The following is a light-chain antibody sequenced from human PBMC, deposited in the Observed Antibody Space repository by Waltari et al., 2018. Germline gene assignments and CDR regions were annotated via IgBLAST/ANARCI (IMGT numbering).Light chain of an antibody. J-gene: IGLJ1*01. CDR2: EDD. CDR3: CSYAGDVTYV. CDR1: SSDIGKFNH. V-gene: IGLV2-23*01. Sequence: QSALTQPASVSGSPGQSITISCTGTSSDIGKFNHVSWYQQHPGKAPKLIIFEDDKRPFGVSSRFSASKSGNTAVLIIAGLQVDDEADYFCCSYAGDVTYVFGAGTKVTVL.